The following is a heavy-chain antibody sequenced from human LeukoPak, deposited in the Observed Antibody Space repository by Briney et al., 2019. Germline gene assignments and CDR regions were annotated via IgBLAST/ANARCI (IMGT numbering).Heavy chain of an antibody. CDR2: ISSSGSTI. CDR1: GFTFSSYE. CDR3: ARWDCSGGSCYLSLTTIDY. D-gene: IGHD2-15*01. J-gene: IGHJ4*02. V-gene: IGHV3-48*03. Sequence: PGGSLRLSCAASGFTFSSYEMNWVRQAPGKGLGWVSYISSSGSTIYYADSVKGRFTVSRDNAKNSLYLQMNSLRAEDTAVYYCARWDCSGGSCYLSLTTIDYWGQGTLVTVSS.